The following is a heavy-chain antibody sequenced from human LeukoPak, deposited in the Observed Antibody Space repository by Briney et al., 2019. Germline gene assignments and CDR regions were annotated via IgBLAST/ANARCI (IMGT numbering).Heavy chain of an antibody. Sequence: SVKVSCKASGGTFSSYAISWVRQAPGQGLEWMGGIIPIFGTANYAQKFQGRVTITADESTSTAYMELSSLRSEDTAVYYCARNWGDIVVVPTGDYFYGMDVWGQGTTVTVSS. CDR2: IIPIFGTA. CDR3: ARNWGDIVVVPTGDYFYGMDV. CDR1: GGTFSSYA. V-gene: IGHV1-69*01. J-gene: IGHJ6*02. D-gene: IGHD2-2*01.